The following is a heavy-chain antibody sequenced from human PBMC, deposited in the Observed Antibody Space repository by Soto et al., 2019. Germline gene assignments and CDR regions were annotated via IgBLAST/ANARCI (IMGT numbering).Heavy chain of an antibody. D-gene: IGHD6-13*01. CDR1: GDTFNSYA. CDR2: IIPIFGAA. Sequence: ASVKVSCKASGDTFNSYAVNWVRQAPGQGLEWMGGIIPIFGAANYAQKFQGRVTITADESTSTVYMELRSLRSDDTAVFYCGRGLRITTAGPRPYDYWGQGTLVTVSS. V-gene: IGHV1-69*13. J-gene: IGHJ4*02. CDR3: GRGLRITTAGPRPYDY.